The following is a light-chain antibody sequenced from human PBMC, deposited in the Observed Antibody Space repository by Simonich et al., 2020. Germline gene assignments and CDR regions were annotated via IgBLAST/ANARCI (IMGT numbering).Light chain of an antibody. Sequence: QSALTQPASVSGSPGQSITISCTGTSSDVGSYNLVSWYQQHPVKAPKLMIYEGSKRPSRVSNRFSGSKSGNTASLTISGLQAEDEADYYCSSYTSSSTLVFGGGTKLTVL. V-gene: IGLV2-14*02. J-gene: IGLJ2*01. CDR2: EGS. CDR1: SSDVGSYNL. CDR3: SSYTSSSTLV.